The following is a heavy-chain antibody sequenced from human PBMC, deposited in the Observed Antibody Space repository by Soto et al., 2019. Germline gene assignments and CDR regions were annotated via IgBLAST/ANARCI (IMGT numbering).Heavy chain of an antibody. Sequence: EVQLLESGGGLVQPGGSLRLSCAASGFTFSSYAMSWVRQAPGKGLEWVSAISGSGGSTYYADSVKGRVTISRDNSKNTLYLQMNSLRAEDTAVYYCAKDQSSSWYRGEIFDYWGQGTLVTVSS. CDR2: ISGSGGST. V-gene: IGHV3-23*01. CDR3: AKDQSSSWYRGEIFDY. D-gene: IGHD6-13*01. J-gene: IGHJ4*02. CDR1: GFTFSSYA.